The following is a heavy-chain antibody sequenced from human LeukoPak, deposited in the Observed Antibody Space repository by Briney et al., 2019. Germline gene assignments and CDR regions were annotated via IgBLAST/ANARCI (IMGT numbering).Heavy chain of an antibody. CDR1: GFTFSSYS. J-gene: IGHJ4*02. V-gene: IGHV3-48*01. D-gene: IGHD3-3*01. CDR3: AREGGGSGYFDY. CDR2: ISSSSSSTI. Sequence: GGSLRLSCAASGFTFSSYSMNWVRQAPGKGLEWVSYISSSSSSTIYYADSVKGRFTISRDNAKNSLYLQMNSLRAEDTAVYYCAREGGGSGYFDYWGQGTLVTVSS.